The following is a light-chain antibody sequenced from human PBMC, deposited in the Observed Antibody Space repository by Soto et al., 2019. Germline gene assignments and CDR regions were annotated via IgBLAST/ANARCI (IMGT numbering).Light chain of an antibody. V-gene: IGKV1-33*01. J-gene: IGKJ4*01. CDR3: QQYDSLPLT. CDR2: DAS. Sequence: DIQMTQSPSSLSASVGDRVTITCQASQDISNYLNWYQQKPGKAPKLLIFDASNLERGVSSTFSGSGRGTDFSFTISSLQPEDIATYYCQQYDSLPLTFSGGTKVEIK. CDR1: QDISNY.